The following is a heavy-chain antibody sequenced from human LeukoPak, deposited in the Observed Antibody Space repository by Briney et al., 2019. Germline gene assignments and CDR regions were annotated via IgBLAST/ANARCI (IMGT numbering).Heavy chain of an antibody. CDR1: GYTFISYA. CDR3: ARASRTGGFDY. Sequence: GASVKVSCKASGYTFISYAMNWVRQAPGQGLEWMGIINPSGGSTSYAQKFQGRVTMTRDTSTSTVYMELSSLRSEDTAVYYCARASRTGGFDYWGQGTLVTVSS. CDR2: INPSGGST. D-gene: IGHD3/OR15-3a*01. J-gene: IGHJ4*02. V-gene: IGHV1-46*01.